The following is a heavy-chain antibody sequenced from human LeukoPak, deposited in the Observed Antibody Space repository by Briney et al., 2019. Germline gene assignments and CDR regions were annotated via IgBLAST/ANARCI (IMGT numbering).Heavy chain of an antibody. CDR3: ARGGGFRFLEWLLSY. CDR1: GYTFTSYY. V-gene: IGHV1-46*01. Sequence: ASVKVSCKASGYTFTSYYMHWVRQAPGQGLEWTGIINPSGGSTSYAQKFQGRVTMTRDTSTSTVYMELSSLRSEDTAVYYCARGGGFRFLEWLLSYWGQGTLVTVSS. J-gene: IGHJ4*02. CDR2: INPSGGST. D-gene: IGHD3-3*01.